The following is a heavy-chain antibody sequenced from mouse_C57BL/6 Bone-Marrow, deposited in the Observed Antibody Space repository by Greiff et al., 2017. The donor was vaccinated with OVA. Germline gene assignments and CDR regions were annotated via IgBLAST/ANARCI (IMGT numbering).Heavy chain of an antibody. J-gene: IGHJ2*01. CDR3: ARMIGYDYFDY. CDR1: GYTFTDYN. Sequence: VQLKESGPELVKPGASVKMSCKASGYTFTDYNMHWVKQSHGKSLEWIGYINPNNGGTSYNQKFKGKATLTVNKSSSTAYMELRSLTSEDSAVYYCARMIGYDYFDYWGQGTTLTVSS. CDR2: INPNNGGT. V-gene: IGHV1-22*01. D-gene: IGHD2-3*01.